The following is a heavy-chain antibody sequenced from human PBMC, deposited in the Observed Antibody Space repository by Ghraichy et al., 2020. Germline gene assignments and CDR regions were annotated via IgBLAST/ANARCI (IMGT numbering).Heavy chain of an antibody. D-gene: IGHD3-16*01. CDR3: ASHPDHYLGDVFDI. CDR2: IYYTGST. CDR1: GDSINSANYY. J-gene: IGHJ3*02. V-gene: IGHV4-39*07. Sequence: SETLSLTCTVSGDSINSANYYWGWVRQPPGKGLEWIGTIYYTGSTYYNPSLKSRVTISVDTSKNQFSLKVTSVTAADTAIYYCASHPDHYLGDVFDIWGQGTMVTVSS.